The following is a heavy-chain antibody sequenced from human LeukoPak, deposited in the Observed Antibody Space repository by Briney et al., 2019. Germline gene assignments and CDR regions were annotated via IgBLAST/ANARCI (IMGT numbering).Heavy chain of an antibody. CDR1: GYTFTGYY. CDR3: ARFVVVPAAISDAFDI. CDR2: INPNSGGT. D-gene: IGHD2-2*01. J-gene: IGHJ3*02. V-gene: IGHV1-2*02. Sequence: ASVKVSCKASGYTFTGYYMHWVRQAPGLGLEWMGWINPNSGGTNYAQKFQGRVTMTRDTSISTAYMELSRLRSDDTAVYYCARFVVVPAAISDAFDIWGQGTMVTVSS.